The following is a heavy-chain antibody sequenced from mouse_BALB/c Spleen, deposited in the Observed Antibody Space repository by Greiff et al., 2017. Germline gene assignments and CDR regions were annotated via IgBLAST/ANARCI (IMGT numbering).Heavy chain of an antibody. CDR3: ARYYDYDGRGYAVDY. V-gene: IGHV3-8*02. J-gene: IGHJ4*01. CDR1: GDSITSGY. CDR2: ISYSGST. D-gene: IGHD2-4*01. Sequence: EVQLQQSGPSLVKPSQTLSLTCSVTGDSITSGYWNWIRKFPGNKLEYMGYISYSGSTYYNPSLKSRISITRDTSKNQYYLQLNSVTTEDTATYYCARYYDYDGRGYAVDYWGQGTSVTVSS.